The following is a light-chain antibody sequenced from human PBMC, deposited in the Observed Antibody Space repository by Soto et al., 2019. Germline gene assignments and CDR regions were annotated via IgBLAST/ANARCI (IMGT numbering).Light chain of an antibody. CDR3: CSYAGNSLWV. Sequence: QSAPTQPRSVSGSPGQSVTISCTGTSSDVGGYNYVSWYQQHPGKAPKLMIYDVSKWPSGVPDRFSGSKSGNTASLTISGLQAEDEADYYCCSYAGNSLWVFGGGTKLTVL. J-gene: IGLJ3*02. V-gene: IGLV2-11*01. CDR2: DVS. CDR1: SSDVGGYNY.